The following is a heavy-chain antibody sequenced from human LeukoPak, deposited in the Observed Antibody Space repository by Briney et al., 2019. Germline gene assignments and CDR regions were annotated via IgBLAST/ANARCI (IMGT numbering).Heavy chain of an antibody. V-gene: IGHV1-46*01. CDR2: INPSGFST. CDR1: GYTFTSYY. Sequence: ASVKVSCKASGYTFTSYYIHWVRQAPGQGLELMGVINPSGFSTTYAQKFQGRVTMTRDTHTSTVYMQLTSLRSEDTAVYYCGRVNSGGYRLDYWGQGTLVTVSS. CDR3: GRVNSGGYRLDY. D-gene: IGHD2-15*01. J-gene: IGHJ4*02.